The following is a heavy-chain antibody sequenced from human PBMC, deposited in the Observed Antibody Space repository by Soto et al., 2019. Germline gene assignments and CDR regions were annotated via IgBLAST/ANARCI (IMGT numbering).Heavy chain of an antibody. J-gene: IGHJ4*02. V-gene: IGHV3-11*01. D-gene: IGHD2-15*01. Sequence: PGGSLRLSCAASGFTFSDYYMSWIRQAPGKGLEWVSYISSSGSTIYYADSVKGRFTISRDNAKNSLYLQMNSLRAEDMAVYYCARSVAATQTPFDYWGQGTLVTVSS. CDR1: GFTFSDYY. CDR3: ARSVAATQTPFDY. CDR2: ISSSGSTI.